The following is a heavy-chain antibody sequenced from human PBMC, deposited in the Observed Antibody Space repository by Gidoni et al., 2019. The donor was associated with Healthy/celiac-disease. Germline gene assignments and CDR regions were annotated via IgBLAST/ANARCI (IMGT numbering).Heavy chain of an antibody. Sequence: EVQLLESGGGLVQPGGSLRLSCAASGFTFSRYAMSWVPQDPGKGLEWVSAISGSGGSTYYADSVKGRFTISRDNSKNTLYLQMNSLRAEDTAVYYCAKDPLTGFESCSSTSCYAGIDYWGQGTLVTVSS. CDR1: GFTFSRYA. CDR3: AKDPLTGFESCSSTSCYAGIDY. J-gene: IGHJ4*02. V-gene: IGHV3-23*01. CDR2: ISGSGGST. D-gene: IGHD2-2*01.